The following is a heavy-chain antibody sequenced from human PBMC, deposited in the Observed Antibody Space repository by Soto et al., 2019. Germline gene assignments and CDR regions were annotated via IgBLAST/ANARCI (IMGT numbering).Heavy chain of an antibody. CDR3: ARDPALEVIDYYGMDV. CDR2: INAGNGNT. CDR1: GYTFTSYA. V-gene: IGHV1-3*01. J-gene: IGHJ6*02. Sequence: ASVKVSCKASGYTFTSYAMHWVRQAPGQRLEWMGWINAGNGNTKYSQKFQGRVTITRDTSASTAYMELSSLRSEDTAVYYCARDPALEVIDYYGMDVCGQGTTVTVSS. D-gene: IGHD3-16*02.